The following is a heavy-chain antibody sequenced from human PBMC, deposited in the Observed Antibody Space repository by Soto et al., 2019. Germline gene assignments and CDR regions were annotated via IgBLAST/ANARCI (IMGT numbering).Heavy chain of an antibody. J-gene: IGHJ4*02. V-gene: IGHV3-74*01. CDR2: TNTDGSFT. CDR3: ARDMYTMPDY. D-gene: IGHD3-3*01. CDR1: GFTFSSHW. Sequence: EVQLVESGGGSVQPGGSLRLSCVASGFTFSSHWIYWVRQAPGKGLVWVSRTNTDGSFTSYADSVKGRFTISRDNAKNTLDLQMNSLRADDTAVYYCARDMYTMPDYWGQGTLVTVSS.